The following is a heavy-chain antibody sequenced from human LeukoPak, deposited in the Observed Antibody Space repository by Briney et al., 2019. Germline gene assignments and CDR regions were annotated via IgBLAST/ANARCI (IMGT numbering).Heavy chain of an antibody. D-gene: IGHD6-19*01. V-gene: IGHV4-34*01. CDR1: GGSFSGYY. CDR2: INHRGST. Sequence: SETLSLTCAVYGGSFSGYYWSWIRQPPGKGLEGIVEINHRGSTNYNPSLKSRVTISVDTSKNQFSLKLRSVSAADKAVYYCARGRLGYSSGWYRYAEYFQHWGQGTLVTVSS. CDR3: ARGRLGYSSGWYRYAEYFQH. J-gene: IGHJ1*01.